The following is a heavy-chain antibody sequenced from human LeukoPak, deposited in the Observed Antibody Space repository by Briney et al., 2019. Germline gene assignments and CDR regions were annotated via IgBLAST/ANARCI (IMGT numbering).Heavy chain of an antibody. Sequence: GGSLRLSCAASGFTFSSYDMSWVRQAPGKGLEWVSAISGSGGSTNYADSVKGRFTISRDNSKNTLYLQVNSLRAEDTAVYYCAKDPNSGSYLDYWGQGTLVTVSS. J-gene: IGHJ4*02. V-gene: IGHV3-23*01. D-gene: IGHD1-26*01. CDR3: AKDPNSGSYLDY. CDR2: ISGSGGST. CDR1: GFTFSSYD.